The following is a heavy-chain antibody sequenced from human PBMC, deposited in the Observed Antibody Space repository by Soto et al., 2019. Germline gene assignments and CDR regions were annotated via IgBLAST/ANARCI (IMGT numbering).Heavy chain of an antibody. V-gene: IGHV4-39*01. Sequence: SSETLSLGCSVSSGSKSVTNVFWGRVRPPPRKGLEWIGNVDYSGTAYFSPSLATRVTFHVDTSKNQFSLTLYSVTAADTAVYYCARITGRHLDYWGQGILVTVS. CDR2: VDYSGTA. CDR3: ARITGRHLDY. J-gene: IGHJ4*02. CDR1: SGSKSVTNVF. D-gene: IGHD1-20*01.